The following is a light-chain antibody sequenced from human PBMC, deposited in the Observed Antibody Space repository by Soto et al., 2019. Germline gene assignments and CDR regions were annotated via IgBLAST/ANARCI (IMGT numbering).Light chain of an antibody. V-gene: IGKV1-12*01. J-gene: IGKJ1*01. CDR1: QGISSW. CDR3: PQANSFPWT. Sequence: DIQMTQSPSSVSASVGDRVTITCRASQGISSWLAWYQHKPGKAPKLLIYVASSLQSGVPSRFSGSGSGTAFTLTISRLQPEDFATYYGPQANSFPWTCGQGTKVEIK. CDR2: VAS.